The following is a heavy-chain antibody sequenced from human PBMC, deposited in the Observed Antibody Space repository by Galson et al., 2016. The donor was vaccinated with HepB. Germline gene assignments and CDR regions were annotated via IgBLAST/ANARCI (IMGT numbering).Heavy chain of an antibody. CDR2: IYPHDSDT. CDR1: GYSFTNFW. Sequence: QSGAEVKKPGESLKISCKGSGYSFTNFWIAWVRQMPGKGLEWMGIIYPHDSDTRYSPSLQGQVTFSADTSISTAYLQWSSLKASDTAIYYCARLLRYSGSGRNHGRFDLWGQGTLVPVSS. V-gene: IGHV5-51*01. CDR3: ARLLRYSGSGRNHGRFDL. J-gene: IGHJ4*02. D-gene: IGHD3-10*01.